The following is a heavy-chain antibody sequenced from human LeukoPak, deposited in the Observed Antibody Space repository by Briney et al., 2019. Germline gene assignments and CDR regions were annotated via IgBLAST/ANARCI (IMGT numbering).Heavy chain of an antibody. V-gene: IGHV4-34*01. CDR3: ARERGRITMVRGVRSNNWFDP. Sequence: PSETLSLTCAVYGGSFSGYYWSWIRQPPGKGLEWIGEINHSGSTNYNPSLKSRVTISVDTSKNQFSLKLSSVTAADTAVYYCARERGRITMVRGVRSNNWFDPWGQGTLVTVSS. D-gene: IGHD3-10*01. CDR2: INHSGST. CDR1: GGSFSGYY. J-gene: IGHJ5*02.